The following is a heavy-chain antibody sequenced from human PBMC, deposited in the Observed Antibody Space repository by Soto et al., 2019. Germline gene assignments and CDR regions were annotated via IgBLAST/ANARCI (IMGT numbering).Heavy chain of an antibody. CDR1: GGSISSGGYY. Sequence: SETLSLTCTVSGGSISSGGYYWSWIRQHPGKGLEWIGYIYYSGSTYYNPSLKSRVTISVDTSKNQFSLKLSSVTAADTAVYYCARDQYSSTPYYYYYGMDVWGQGTTVTVS. CDR3: ARDQYSSTPYYYYYGMDV. CDR2: IYYSGST. V-gene: IGHV4-31*03. D-gene: IGHD6-13*01. J-gene: IGHJ6*02.